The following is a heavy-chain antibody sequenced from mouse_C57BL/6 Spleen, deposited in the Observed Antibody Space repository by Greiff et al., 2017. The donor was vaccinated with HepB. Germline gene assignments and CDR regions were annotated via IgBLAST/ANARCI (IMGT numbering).Heavy chain of an antibody. CDR1: GFSLTSYG. Sequence: VMLVESGPGLVAPSQSLSITCTVSGFSLTSYGVHWVRQPPGKGLEWLVVIWSDGSTTYNSALKSRLSISKDNSKSQVFLKMNSLQTDDTAMYYCARLGNYGDYYAMDYWGQGTSVTVSS. D-gene: IGHD2-1*01. CDR3: ARLGNYGDYYAMDY. J-gene: IGHJ4*01. CDR2: IWSDGST. V-gene: IGHV2-6*03.